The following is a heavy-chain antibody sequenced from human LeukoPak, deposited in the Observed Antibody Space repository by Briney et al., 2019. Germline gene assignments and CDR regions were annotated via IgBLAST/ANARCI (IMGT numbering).Heavy chain of an antibody. V-gene: IGHV3-7*01. J-gene: IGHJ4*02. Sequence: GGSLRLSCAASGFTFSSYWMSWVRKVPGKGLEWVANINQDGSEKYYVDSVKGRFTISRDNPKNSLYLQMNSLRAEDTAVYYCARATLYGFYDYWGQGTLVTVSS. CDR2: INQDGSEK. CDR1: GFTFSSYW. CDR3: ARATLYGFYDY. D-gene: IGHD2-8*01.